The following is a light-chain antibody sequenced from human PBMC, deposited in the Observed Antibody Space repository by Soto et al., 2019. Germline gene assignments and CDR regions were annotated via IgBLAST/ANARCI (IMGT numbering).Light chain of an antibody. CDR3: QQYNNWPIT. CDR1: QSVSSY. Sequence: EIVLTQSPATLSLSPGERATLSCRASQSVSSYLAWYQQKPGQAPRLLIYGASTRATGIPARFSGSGSRTDFTLTISSLQSEDFAVYYCQQYNNWPITFGQGTRLEI. CDR2: GAS. V-gene: IGKV3-15*01. J-gene: IGKJ5*01.